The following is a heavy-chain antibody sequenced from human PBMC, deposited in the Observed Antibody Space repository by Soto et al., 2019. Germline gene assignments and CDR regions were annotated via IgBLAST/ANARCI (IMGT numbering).Heavy chain of an antibody. J-gene: IGHJ5*02. D-gene: IGHD2-21*02. V-gene: IGHV4-4*02. Sequence: SETLSLTCGVSGGTVASSHWWGWVRQSPSRGLEWIGNVYHTGDTNFNPSLQGRVTFSVDKSNNQFSLRLTSLTAADTAVYFCAREIVTAGGNNYFDPWGPGTLVTVSS. CDR3: AREIVTAGGNNYFDP. CDR1: GGTVASSHW. CDR2: VYHTGDT.